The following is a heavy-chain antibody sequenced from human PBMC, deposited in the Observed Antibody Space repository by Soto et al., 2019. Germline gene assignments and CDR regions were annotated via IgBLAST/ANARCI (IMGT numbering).Heavy chain of an antibody. CDR2: INAYNGKT. Sequence: QVQLVQSGAEVKKPGASVKVSCKASGYTFTSYGISWVRQAPGQGLEWMGWINAYNGKTQYAQKLKGRVPMNTDTSTSNAYMELRSLRSDGTAVYYCARVKSVAGRKYYFDYWGQGTLVTVA. CDR1: GYTFTSYG. D-gene: IGHD6-13*01. CDR3: ARVKSVAGRKYYFDY. J-gene: IGHJ4*02. V-gene: IGHV1-18*01.